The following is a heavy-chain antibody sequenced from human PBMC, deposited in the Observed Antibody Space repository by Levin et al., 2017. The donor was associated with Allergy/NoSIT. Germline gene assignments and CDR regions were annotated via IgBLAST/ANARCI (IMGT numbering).Heavy chain of an antibody. CDR1: GFTFRNAW. CDR3: TAGLGLSDIDY. Sequence: SGGSLRLSCAASGFTFRNAWMSWVRQAPGKGLEWVGRIKLKTDGGTTDYAAPVKGRFTISRDDAENTLYLQMNSLKTEDTAVYYCTAGLGLSDIDYWGQGTLVTVSS. D-gene: IGHD4/OR15-4a*01. J-gene: IGHJ4*02. V-gene: IGHV3-15*01. CDR2: IKLKTDGGTT.